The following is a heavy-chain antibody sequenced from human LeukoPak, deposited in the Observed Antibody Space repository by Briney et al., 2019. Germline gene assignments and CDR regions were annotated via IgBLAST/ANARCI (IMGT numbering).Heavy chain of an antibody. CDR2: ISSNGGST. J-gene: IGHJ3*02. Sequence: GGSLRLSCSASGFNLTIYAMNWVRQAPGKGLEYVSAISSNGGSTYYADSVKGRCTISRDNSKNTLYLQMSSLRAEDTAVYYCGLAAYYYDSSGSDDAVDIWGQGTMVIVSS. CDR3: GLAAYYYDSSGSDDAVDI. D-gene: IGHD3-22*01. V-gene: IGHV3-64D*08. CDR1: GFNLTIYA.